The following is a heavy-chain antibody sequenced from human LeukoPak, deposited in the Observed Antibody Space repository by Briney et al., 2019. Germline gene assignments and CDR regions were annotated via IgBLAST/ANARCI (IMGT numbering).Heavy chain of an antibody. D-gene: IGHD6-19*01. CDR2: ISNSGSTI. V-gene: IGHV3-11*04. J-gene: IGHJ4*02. CDR1: GFTFSDYY. CDR3: AKGYSSGWFPLSY. Sequence: GGSLRLSCAASGFTFSDYYMSWIRQAPGKGLEWISYISNSGSTIYYADSVKGRFTISRDNAKNSLYLQMNSLRAEDTAVYYCAKGYSSGWFPLSYWGQGTLVTVSS.